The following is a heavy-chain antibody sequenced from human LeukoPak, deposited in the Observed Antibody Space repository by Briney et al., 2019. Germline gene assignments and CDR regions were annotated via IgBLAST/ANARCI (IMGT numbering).Heavy chain of an antibody. CDR1: GFTFSSYS. V-gene: IGHV3-21*04. Sequence: GGSLRLSCAASGFTFSSYSMNWVRQAPGKGLEWVSSISSSSSYIYYADSVKGRFTISRDNAKNSLYLQMNSLRAEDTAVYYCAKASGIRYCSSTSCLFFDYWGQGTLVTVSS. D-gene: IGHD2-2*01. CDR2: ISSSSSYI. CDR3: AKASGIRYCSSTSCLFFDY. J-gene: IGHJ4*02.